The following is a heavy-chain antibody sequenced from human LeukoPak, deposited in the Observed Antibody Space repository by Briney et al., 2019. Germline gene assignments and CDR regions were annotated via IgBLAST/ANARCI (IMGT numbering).Heavy chain of an antibody. CDR1: GYSFTSYW. Sequence: GESLKISCKGSGYSFTSYWIGWVRQMPGKGLEWMGIIYPGDSDTRYSPSFQGQVTISADKSISTAYLQWSSLKASDTAMYYCARLGHCSSTSCYPYYYYMDAWGKGTTVTVSS. CDR2: IYPGDSDT. D-gene: IGHD2-2*01. J-gene: IGHJ6*03. CDR3: ARLGHCSSTSCYPYYYYMDA. V-gene: IGHV5-51*01.